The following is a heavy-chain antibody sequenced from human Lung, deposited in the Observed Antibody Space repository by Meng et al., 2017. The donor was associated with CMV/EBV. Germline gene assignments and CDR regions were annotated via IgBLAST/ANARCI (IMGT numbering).Heavy chain of an antibody. J-gene: IGHJ1*01. CDR1: GGSISNYY. D-gene: IGHD3-10*01. V-gene: IGHV4-59*01. Sequence: SXTLSLXCTASGGSISNYYWSWIRQPPGKRLEWIGYIYYTGSTNSNPSLKSRVTISIDTFKNQFSLKLISVTAADTAMYYCAATALVRGVRGTYFQHWGQGTLVTVSS. CDR3: AATALVRGVRGTYFQH. CDR2: IYYTGST.